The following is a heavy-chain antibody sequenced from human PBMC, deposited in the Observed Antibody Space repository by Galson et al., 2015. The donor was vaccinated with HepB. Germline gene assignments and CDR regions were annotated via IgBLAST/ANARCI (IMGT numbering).Heavy chain of an antibody. CDR1: GFTFSRSW. Sequence: SLRLSCAASGFTFSRSWMHWVRQSPGKGLVRVSRINPDGSRTSYADSVKGRVTISRDNDRNTLHLQLDSPTDEDTALYFCVSTDWGAPYFWGQGTLVTVSS. CDR3: VSTDWGAPYF. J-gene: IGHJ4*02. CDR2: INPDGSRT. V-gene: IGHV3-74*01. D-gene: IGHD2/OR15-2a*01.